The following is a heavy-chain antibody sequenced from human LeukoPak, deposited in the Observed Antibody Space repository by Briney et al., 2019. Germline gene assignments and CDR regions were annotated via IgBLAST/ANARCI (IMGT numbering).Heavy chain of an antibody. J-gene: IGHJ3*02. D-gene: IGHD3-9*01. Sequence: SETLSLTCTVSGGSLSSYYWSWIRQPPGKGLEWIGYIYYSGSTNYNPSLKSRVTISVDTSKNQFSLKLSSVTAADTAVYYCAGSVLRYFDAFDIWGQGTMVTVSS. CDR3: AGSVLRYFDAFDI. CDR2: IYYSGST. V-gene: IGHV4-59*01. CDR1: GGSLSSYY.